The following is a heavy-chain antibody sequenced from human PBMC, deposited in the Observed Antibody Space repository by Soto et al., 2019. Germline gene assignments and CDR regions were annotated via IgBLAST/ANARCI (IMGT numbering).Heavy chain of an antibody. J-gene: IGHJ6*02. Sequence: SETLSLTCTVSGGSISSSSYYWGWIRQPPGKGLEWIGSIYYSGSTYYNPSLKSRVTISVDTSKNQFSLKLGSVTAADTAVYYCARTVLMVYAITGFDYYGMDVWGQGTTVTVSS. V-gene: IGHV4-39*01. CDR2: IYYSGST. CDR3: ARTVLMVYAITGFDYYGMDV. CDR1: GGSISSSSYY. D-gene: IGHD2-8*01.